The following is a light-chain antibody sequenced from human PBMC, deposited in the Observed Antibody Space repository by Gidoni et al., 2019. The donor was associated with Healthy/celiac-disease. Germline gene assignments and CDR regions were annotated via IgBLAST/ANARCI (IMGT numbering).Light chain of an antibody. CDR2: AAS. CDR3: QQLNSYPPLT. Sequence: IQLTQSPSSLSASVGDRVTITCRASQGISSYLAWNQQKPGKAPKLLIYAASTLQSGVPSRFSGSGSGTDFTLTISSLQPEDFATYYCQQLNSYPPLTFXGXTKVEIK. V-gene: IGKV1-9*01. CDR1: QGISSY. J-gene: IGKJ4*01.